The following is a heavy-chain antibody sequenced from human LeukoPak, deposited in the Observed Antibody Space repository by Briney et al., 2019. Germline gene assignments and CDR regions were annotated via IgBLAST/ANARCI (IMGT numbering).Heavy chain of an antibody. Sequence: GGSLRLSCAASGFTFSSYSMNWVRQAPGKGLEWVSAISGSGGSTLYADPVKGRFTISRDNSKSTLYLQMNSLRAEDTAVYYCAKDYTGALIVVAHDYWGQGTLVTVSS. CDR1: GFTFSSYS. CDR2: ISGSGGST. D-gene: IGHD2-15*01. CDR3: AKDYTGALIVVAHDY. V-gene: IGHV3-23*01. J-gene: IGHJ4*02.